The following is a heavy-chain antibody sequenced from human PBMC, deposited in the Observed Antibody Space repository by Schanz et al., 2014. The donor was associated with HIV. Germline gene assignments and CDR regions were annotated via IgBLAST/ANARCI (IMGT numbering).Heavy chain of an antibody. D-gene: IGHD3-10*01. V-gene: IGHV3-23*01. CDR3: AKCPTMVRGTGMDV. CDR1: GFTFSTYA. J-gene: IGHJ6*02. Sequence: EVQLLESGGGLVQPGGSLRLSCAASGFTFSTYAMNWVRQAPGEGLEWVSSITDDGGRTDYADSVKGRFIISRDNSKNTLYLQMNSLRAEDTAVYYCAKCPTMVRGTGMDVWGQGTTVIVSS. CDR2: ITDDGGRT.